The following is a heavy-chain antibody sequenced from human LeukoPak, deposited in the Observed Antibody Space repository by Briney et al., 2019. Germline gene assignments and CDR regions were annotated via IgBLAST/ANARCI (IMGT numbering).Heavy chain of an antibody. Sequence: SVKVSCKASGGTFSSYAISWVRQAPGQGLEWMGRIIPIFDTANYAQKFQGRVTITTDESTSTACMELSSLRSEDTAVYYCARAPGYCSGGSCLDYWGQGTLVTVSS. CDR3: ARAPGYCSGGSCLDY. V-gene: IGHV1-69*05. D-gene: IGHD2-15*01. CDR1: GGTFSSYA. J-gene: IGHJ4*02. CDR2: IIPIFDTA.